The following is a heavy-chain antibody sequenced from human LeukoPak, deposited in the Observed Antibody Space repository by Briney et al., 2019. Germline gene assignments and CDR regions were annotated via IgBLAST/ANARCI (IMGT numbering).Heavy chain of an antibody. V-gene: IGHV4-30-2*01. CDR2: IYHSGST. Sequence: SETLSLTCAVSGGSIGSGSYSWSWIRQPPGKGLEWIGYIYHSGSTYYNPSLKSRVTYYNPSLKSRVTISVDRSKNQFSLKLSSVTAADTAVYYCARRGAAYAFDIWGQGTMVTVSS. CDR3: ARRGAAYAFDI. J-gene: IGHJ3*02. CDR1: GGSIGSGSYS.